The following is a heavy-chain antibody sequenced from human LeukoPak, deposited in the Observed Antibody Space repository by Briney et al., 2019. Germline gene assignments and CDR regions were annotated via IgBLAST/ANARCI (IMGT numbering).Heavy chain of an antibody. Sequence: GRSLRLSCAASGFTFSNYGMHWVRQAPGKGPEWVAVLSFDGSYEYCADSVKGRFTISGDNSENTLYLQMNSLRAADTAVYYCTKDRSTSNVLTGYQDKWGQGTLVTVSS. CDR3: TKDRSTSNVLTGYQDK. D-gene: IGHD3-9*01. V-gene: IGHV3-30*18. J-gene: IGHJ4*02. CDR1: GFTFSNYG. CDR2: LSFDGSYE.